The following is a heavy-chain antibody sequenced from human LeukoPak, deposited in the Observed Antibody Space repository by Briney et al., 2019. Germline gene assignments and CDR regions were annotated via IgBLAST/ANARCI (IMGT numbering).Heavy chain of an antibody. J-gene: IGHJ5*02. CDR1: GFTFGDYA. Sequence: PGGSLRLSCTASGFTFGDYAMSWFRQAPGKGLEWIGFIRSKGDGGKTEYAASVKGSFTISRDDCKSIAYLQWNSLKTAEQALYYCTRELSWGHLHTWFAPWGQASLVTVSS. D-gene: IGHD2/OR15-2a*01. CDR2: IRSKGDGGKT. CDR3: TRELSWGHLHTWFAP. V-gene: IGHV3-49*03.